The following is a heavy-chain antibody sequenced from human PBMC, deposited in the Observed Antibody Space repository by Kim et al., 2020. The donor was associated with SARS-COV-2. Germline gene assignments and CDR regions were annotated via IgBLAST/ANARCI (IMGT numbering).Heavy chain of an antibody. CDR2: IYYSGST. V-gene: IGHV4-59*13. CDR1: GGSISSYY. CDR3: ARVPSLYGSGSYWYYYGMDV. Sequence: SETLSLTCTVSGGSISSYYWSWIRQPPGKGLEWIGYIYYSGSTNYNPSLKSRVTISVDTSKNQFSLKLSSVTAADTAVYHCARVPSLYGSGSYWYYYGMDVWGQGTTVTVSS. D-gene: IGHD3-10*01. J-gene: IGHJ6*02.